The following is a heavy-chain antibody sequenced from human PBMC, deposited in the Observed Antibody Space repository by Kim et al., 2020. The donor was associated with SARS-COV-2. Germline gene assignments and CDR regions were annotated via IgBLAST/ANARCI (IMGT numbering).Heavy chain of an antibody. CDR1: GYSISSGYY. V-gene: IGHV4-38-2*02. Sequence: SETLSLTCTVSGYSISSGYYWGWIRQPPGKGLEWIGSIYHSGSTYYNPSLKSRVTISVDTSKNQFSLKLSSVTAADTAVYYCARDLGYGSGSPTGFCWFDPWGQGTLVTVSS. D-gene: IGHD3-10*01. J-gene: IGHJ5*02. CDR2: IYHSGST. CDR3: ARDLGYGSGSPTGFCWFDP.